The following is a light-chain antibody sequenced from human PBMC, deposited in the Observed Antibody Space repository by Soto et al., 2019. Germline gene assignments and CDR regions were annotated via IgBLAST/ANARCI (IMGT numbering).Light chain of an antibody. V-gene: IGKV2-28*01. J-gene: IGKJ1*01. CDR2: LGS. CDR1: QSLLYSNGYTY. CDR3: MQALQTPWT. Sequence: DMVMTQSPLSLPVTPGEPASISCRSSQSLLYSNGYTYLDWYLQKPGQSPQLLIYLGSSRASGVPDRFSGSGSGTDFTLKISRVEAEDVGVYYCMQALQTPWTFGQGTKVDIK.